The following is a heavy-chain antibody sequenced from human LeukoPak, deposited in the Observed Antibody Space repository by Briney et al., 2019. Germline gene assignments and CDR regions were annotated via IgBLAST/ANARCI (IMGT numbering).Heavy chain of an antibody. J-gene: IGHJ3*02. CDR3: ARMRFGELLSAFDI. Sequence: GGSLRLSCAASGFTVSSNYMSWVRQAPGKGLEWGSVIYSGGSTYYADSVKGRFTISRDNSKNTLYLQMNSLRAEDTAVYYCARMRFGELLSAFDIWGQGTMVTVSS. CDR1: GFTVSSNY. CDR2: IYSGGST. D-gene: IGHD3-10*01. V-gene: IGHV3-53*01.